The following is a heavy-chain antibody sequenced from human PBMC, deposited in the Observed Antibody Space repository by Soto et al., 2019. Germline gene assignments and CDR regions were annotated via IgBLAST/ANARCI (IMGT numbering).Heavy chain of an antibody. V-gene: IGHV1-69*01. Sequence: QVQLVQSGAEVKTPGSSVKVSGRASGGTFNNDAVTWVRQAPGHGLEWMGGTIPVSGTATYAQQFQGRVRITADESTNTGDRELRSLSSEDTAMYYCASSYGTSWYGDWWGQGTLVPGSS. CDR1: GGTFNNDA. J-gene: IGHJ4*02. CDR3: ASSYGTSWYGDW. D-gene: IGHD6-13*01. CDR2: TIPVSGTA.